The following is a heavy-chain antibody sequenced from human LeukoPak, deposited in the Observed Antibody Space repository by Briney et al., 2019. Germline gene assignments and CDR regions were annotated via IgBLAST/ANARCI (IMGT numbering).Heavy chain of an antibody. CDR3: ASLGGERYCSGGSCHDY. Sequence: GGSLRLSCAASGFTFSSYGMHWVRQAPGMGLEWVAVIWYDGSNKYYADSVKGRFTISRDNSKDTLYLQMNSLRAEDTAVYYCASLGGERYCSGGSCHDYWGQGTLVTVSS. CDR1: GFTFSSYG. CDR2: IWYDGSNK. J-gene: IGHJ4*02. V-gene: IGHV3-33*01. D-gene: IGHD2-15*01.